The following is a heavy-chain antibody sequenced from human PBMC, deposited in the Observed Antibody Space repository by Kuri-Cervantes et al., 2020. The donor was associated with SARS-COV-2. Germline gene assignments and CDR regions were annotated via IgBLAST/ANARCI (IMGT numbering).Heavy chain of an antibody. D-gene: IGHD4-11*01. CDR3: ARHSTQYNYYYMDV. Sequence: SETLSLTCAVYGGSFSGYYWSWIRQPPGKGLEWIGEINHSGSTNYNPSLKSRVTISVDTSKNQFSLKLSSVTAADTAVYYCARHSTQYNYYYMDVWGKGTTVTVSS. V-gene: IGHV4-34*01. J-gene: IGHJ6*03. CDR1: GGSFSGYY. CDR2: INHSGST.